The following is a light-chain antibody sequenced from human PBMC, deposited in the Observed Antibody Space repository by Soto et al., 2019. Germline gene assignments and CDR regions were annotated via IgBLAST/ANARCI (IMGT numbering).Light chain of an antibody. CDR1: QSINNW. Sequence: DIQMTQSPSTLSASEGDRVTFTCRASQSINNWLAWYQQKPGKAPKLLISKASNLKSGVPSRFSGTGSGTEVTLTISSLQADDFASYYCQQYDSYPFTFGGGTKVEI. CDR2: KAS. V-gene: IGKV1-5*03. CDR3: QQYDSYPFT. J-gene: IGKJ4*01.